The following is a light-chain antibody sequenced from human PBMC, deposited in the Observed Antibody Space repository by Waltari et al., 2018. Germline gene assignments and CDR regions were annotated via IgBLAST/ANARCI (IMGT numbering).Light chain of an antibody. CDR3: QQYDYWPWT. V-gene: IGKV3D-15*01. Sequence: IVMTQSPATLSLSPGESATLSCRASQSVRSTFAWFQQKPGQPTRILIYGTSTRATGIPARFTGSGSGTEFSRTISSLQPEDFATYYCQQYDYWPWTFGQGTRVETK. J-gene: IGKJ1*01. CDR1: QSVRST. CDR2: GTS.